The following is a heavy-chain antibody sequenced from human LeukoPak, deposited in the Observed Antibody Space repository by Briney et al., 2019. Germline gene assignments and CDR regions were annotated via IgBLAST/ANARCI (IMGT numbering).Heavy chain of an antibody. CDR2: IYTSGST. CDR3: ARDGHYYDSSGYWALFDP. CDR1: GGSISSGSYY. V-gene: IGHV4-61*02. D-gene: IGHD3-22*01. Sequence: SETLSLTCTVSGGSISSGSYYWSWIRQPAGKGLEWIGRIYTSGSTNYNPPLKSRVTISVDTSKNQFSLKLSSVTAADTAVYYCARDGHYYDSSGYWALFDPWGQGTLVTVSS. J-gene: IGHJ5*02.